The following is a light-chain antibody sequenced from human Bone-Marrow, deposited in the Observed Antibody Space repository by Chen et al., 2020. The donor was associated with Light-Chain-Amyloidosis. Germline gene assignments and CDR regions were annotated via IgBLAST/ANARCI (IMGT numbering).Light chain of an antibody. CDR2: RDA. Sequence: SYELTQQPSVSVSPGQTARNTCSGDDLPTKYAYWYQQQPGQAPVLVIHRDAERPSGISERCSGSSSGTTSTLTISGVQAEDEADYHCQAADSSGTYEVIFGGGTNLTVL. CDR1: DLPTKY. CDR3: QAADSSGTYEVI. J-gene: IGLJ2*01. V-gene: IGLV3-25*03.